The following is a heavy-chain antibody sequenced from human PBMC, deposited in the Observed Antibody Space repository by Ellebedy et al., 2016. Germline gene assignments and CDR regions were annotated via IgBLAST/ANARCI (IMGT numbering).Heavy chain of an antibody. CDR3: AKNIRDYGLGSHPDY. Sequence: GESLKISCAASGFSFSNFAIHWVRQAPGKGLEWVAVISYDGDIKNYADSVKGRFTISRDNSRNTLYLQMNSLRAEDTAVYYCAKNIRDYGLGSHPDYWGQGALVTVSS. CDR2: ISYDGDIK. D-gene: IGHD3-10*01. CDR1: GFSFSNFA. J-gene: IGHJ4*02. V-gene: IGHV3-30*18.